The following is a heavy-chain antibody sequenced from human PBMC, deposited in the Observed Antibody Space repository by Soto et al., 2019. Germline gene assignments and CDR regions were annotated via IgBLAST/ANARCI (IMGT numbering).Heavy chain of an antibody. CDR1: GYSFTSYW. CDR3: ARIKGGRRDGYKLDY. D-gene: IGHD5-12*01. V-gene: IGHV5-51*01. J-gene: IGHJ4*02. CDR2: IYPGDSDT. Sequence: PGESLKISCKGSGYSFTSYWIGWVRQMPGKGLEWMGIIYPGDSDTRYSPSFQGQVTISADKSISTAYLQWSSLKASDTAMYYCARIKGGRRDGYKLDYWGQGTLVTVSS.